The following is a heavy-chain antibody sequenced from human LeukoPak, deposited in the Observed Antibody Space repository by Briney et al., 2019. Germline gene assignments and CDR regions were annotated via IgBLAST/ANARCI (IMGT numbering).Heavy chain of an antibody. V-gene: IGHV3-48*03. D-gene: IGHD4-23*01. CDR3: ARNVNSLRWSLSFDY. J-gene: IGHJ4*02. CDR2: IRSSGSTI. CDR1: GFTFSSYE. Sequence: GGSLRLSCAASGFTFSSYEMNWVRQAPGKGLEWVSYIRSSGSTIYYADSVKGRFTISRDNAKNSLYLQMNSLRDEDTAVYYCARNVNSLRWSLSFDYWGQGTLVTVSS.